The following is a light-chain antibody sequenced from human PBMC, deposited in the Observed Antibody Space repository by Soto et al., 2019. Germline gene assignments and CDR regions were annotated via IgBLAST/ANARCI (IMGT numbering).Light chain of an antibody. J-gene: IGLJ1*01. Sequence: QSALTQPPSASGSPGQSVTISCTGTSSDVGGYNYVSWYQQHPGKAPKLMIYEVNKRPSGVPDRFSGSKSANTASLTVSGLQAEDEADYYCSSYAGRNNFRVFGTGTKLTVL. CDR3: SSYAGRNNFRV. V-gene: IGLV2-8*01. CDR2: EVN. CDR1: SSDVGGYNY.